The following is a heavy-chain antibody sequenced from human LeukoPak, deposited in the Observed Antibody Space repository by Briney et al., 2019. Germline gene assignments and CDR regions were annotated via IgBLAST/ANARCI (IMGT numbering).Heavy chain of an antibody. CDR1: GFTFSSYG. J-gene: IGHJ4*02. CDR2: IWYDGSNK. V-gene: IGHV3-33*01. CDR3: ARVGYSYGYSLDY. D-gene: IGHD5-18*01. Sequence: GGSLRLFCAASGFTFSSYGMHWVRQAPGKGLEWVAVIWYDGSNKYYADSVKGRFTISRDNSKNTLYLQMNSLRAEGTAVYYCARVGYSYGYSLDYWGQGTLVTVSS.